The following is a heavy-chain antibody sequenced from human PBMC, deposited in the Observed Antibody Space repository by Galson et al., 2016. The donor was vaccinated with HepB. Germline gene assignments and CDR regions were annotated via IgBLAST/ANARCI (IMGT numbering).Heavy chain of an antibody. V-gene: IGHV3-7*01. J-gene: IGHJ6*02. CDR1: GFTFSSYW. Sequence: SLRLSCAASGFTFSSYWMSWVRQAPGKGLEWVANIKQDGSEKHYVDSVKGRFTISRETAKSSLYLQMNSLRAEDTAVYFCARDRRYNYGYSYDYYGMDVWGQGTTVSVSS. CDR2: IKQDGSEK. D-gene: IGHD5-18*01. CDR3: ARDRRYNYGYSYDYYGMDV.